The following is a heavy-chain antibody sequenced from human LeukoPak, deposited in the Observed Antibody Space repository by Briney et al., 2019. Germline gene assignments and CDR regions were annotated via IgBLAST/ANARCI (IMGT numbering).Heavy chain of an antibody. CDR2: IYYSGST. V-gene: IGHV4-59*01. D-gene: IGHD6-13*01. Sequence: KPSETLSLTCTVSGGSISSYYWSWIRQPPGKGLEWIGYIYYSGSTNYNPSHKSRVTISVDTSKNRFSLKLSSVTAADTAVYYCASNIAAAGSFYYYYMDVWGKGTTVTVSS. J-gene: IGHJ6*03. CDR3: ASNIAAAGSFYYYYMDV. CDR1: GGSISSYY.